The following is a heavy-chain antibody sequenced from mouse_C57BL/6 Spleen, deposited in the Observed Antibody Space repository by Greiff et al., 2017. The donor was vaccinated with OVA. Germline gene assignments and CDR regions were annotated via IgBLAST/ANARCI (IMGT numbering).Heavy chain of an antibody. D-gene: IGHD3-2*02. V-gene: IGHV1-50*01. CDR1: GYTFTSYW. CDR2: IDPSDSYT. Sequence: QVQLQQSGAELVKPGASVKLSCKASGYTFTSYWMQWVKQRPGQGLEWIGEIDPSDSYTNYNQKFKGKATLTVDTSSSTAYMQLSSLTSEDSAVYYCARQLRVYYFDYWGQGTTLTVSS. CDR3: ARQLRVYYFDY. J-gene: IGHJ2*01.